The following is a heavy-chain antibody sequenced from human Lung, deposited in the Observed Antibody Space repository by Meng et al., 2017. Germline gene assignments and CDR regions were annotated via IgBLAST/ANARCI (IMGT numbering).Heavy chain of an antibody. CDR3: ARDEDISAAGKLFGDY. CDR1: GYNFPDYY. V-gene: IGHV1-2*06. Sequence: QVQWVQPGVEVNKPVASVKVSCKPSGYNFPDYYIHWVRRAPGQGLEWMGRINPKSGDTHYAQKFQARVTMTGDTSISTAYMELSGLRSDDTAMYYCARDEDISAAGKLFGDYWGQGTLVTVSS. D-gene: IGHD6-25*01. J-gene: IGHJ4*02. CDR2: INPKSGDT.